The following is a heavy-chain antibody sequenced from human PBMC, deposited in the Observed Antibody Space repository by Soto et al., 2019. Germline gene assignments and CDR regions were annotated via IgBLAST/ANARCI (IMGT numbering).Heavy chain of an antibody. J-gene: IGHJ4*02. D-gene: IGHD6-19*01. Sequence: QVQLVESGGGVVQPGRSLRLSCAASAFTFSSYGMHWVRQAPGKGLEWVAVIWYDGSNKYYADSVKGRFTISRDNSKNTLYLQMNSLRAEDTAVYYCARDKAGRRGYYFDYWGQGTLVTVSS. CDR3: ARDKAGRRGYYFDY. V-gene: IGHV3-33*01. CDR1: AFTFSSYG. CDR2: IWYDGSNK.